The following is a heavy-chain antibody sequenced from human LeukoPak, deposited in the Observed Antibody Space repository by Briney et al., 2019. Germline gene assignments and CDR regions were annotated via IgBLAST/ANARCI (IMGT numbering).Heavy chain of an antibody. V-gene: IGHV4-38-2*02. CDR2: IYHSGST. D-gene: IGHD4-17*01. CDR1: GYSISSGYY. Sequence: PSETLSLTCTVSGYSISSGYYWGWIRQPPGKGLEWIGSIYHSGSTYYNPSLKSRVTISVDTSKNQFSLKLSSMTAADTAVYYCARGTGDYYYYYYMDVWGKGTTVTVSS. J-gene: IGHJ6*03. CDR3: ARGTGDYYYYYYMDV.